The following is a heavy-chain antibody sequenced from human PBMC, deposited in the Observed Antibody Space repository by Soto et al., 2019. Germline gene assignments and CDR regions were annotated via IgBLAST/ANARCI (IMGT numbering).Heavy chain of an antibody. CDR1: GRSISSYY. D-gene: IGHD3-16*01. J-gene: IGHJ3*02. Sequence: SETLSLTCTVSGRSISSYYWSWIRQPPGKGLEWIGYIYYSGSTNYNPSLKSRVTISVDTSKNQFSLKLSSVTAADTAVYYCARLWAPHDAFDIWGQGTMVTVSS. V-gene: IGHV4-59*08. CDR2: IYYSGST. CDR3: ARLWAPHDAFDI.